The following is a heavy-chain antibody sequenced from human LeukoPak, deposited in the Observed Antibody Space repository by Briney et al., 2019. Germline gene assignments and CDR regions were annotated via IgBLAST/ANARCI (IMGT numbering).Heavy chain of an antibody. Sequence: GGSLRLPCAASGFTFSNYWMSWVRQAPGKGLEWVANIKQDGSEKYYVDSVKGRFTISRDNAKNSLYLQMNSLRAEDTAVYYCARDLYRIVVVPHYFDFWGQGTLVTVSS. V-gene: IGHV3-7*01. D-gene: IGHD3-22*01. CDR1: GFTFSNYW. CDR2: IKQDGSEK. J-gene: IGHJ4*02. CDR3: ARDLYRIVVVPHYFDF.